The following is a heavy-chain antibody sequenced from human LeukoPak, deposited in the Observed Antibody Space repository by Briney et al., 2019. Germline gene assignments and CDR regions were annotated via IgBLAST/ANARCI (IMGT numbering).Heavy chain of an antibody. D-gene: IGHD6-13*01. CDR2: ISAYNGNT. CDR1: GYTFTSYG. J-gene: IGHJ3*02. Sequence: GASVKVSCKASGYTFTSYGISWVRQAPGQGLEWMGWISAYNGNTNYAQKLQGRVTMTTDTSTSTAYMELRSLRSDDTAVYYCARVLYDSWHAYSSSWLENAFDIRGQGTMVTVSS. V-gene: IGHV1-18*01. CDR3: ARVLYDSWHAYSSSWLENAFDI.